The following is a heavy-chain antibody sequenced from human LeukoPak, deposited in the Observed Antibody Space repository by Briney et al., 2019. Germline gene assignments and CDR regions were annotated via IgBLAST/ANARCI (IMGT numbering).Heavy chain of an antibody. CDR1: GYTFTSYY. CDR2: INPSGGST. CDR3: FAQGIAAAGSYYFDY. V-gene: IGHV1-46*01. J-gene: IGHJ4*02. Sequence: VSSVNVSFKASGYTFTSYYMHWVRPPPGQGLEWMGIINPSGGSTSYAQKFEGRVTMTRDTCTSTVYMELSSMRSEHTGVYYCFAQGIAAAGSYYFDYWGQGTLVTVSS. D-gene: IGHD6-13*01.